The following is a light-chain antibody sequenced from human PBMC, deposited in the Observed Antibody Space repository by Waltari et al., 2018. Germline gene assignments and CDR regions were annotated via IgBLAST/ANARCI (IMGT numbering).Light chain of an antibody. CDR1: QSISSW. V-gene: IGKV1-5*03. CDR3: QQYNSTLEGH. CDR2: KAS. J-gene: IGKJ2*01. Sequence: DIQMTQSPSTLSASVGDRVTITCRASQSISSWLAWYQQKPGKAPKLLIYKASSLESGVPSRFSGSGSGTEFTLTISSLQPDDFATYYCQQYNSTLEGHFGQGTKLEIK.